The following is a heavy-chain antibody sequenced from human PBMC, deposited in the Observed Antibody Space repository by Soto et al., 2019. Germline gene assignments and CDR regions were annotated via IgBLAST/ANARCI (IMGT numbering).Heavy chain of an antibody. D-gene: IGHD3-10*01. J-gene: IGHJ4*02. CDR2: IYYSGST. V-gene: IGHV4-31*03. CDR3: ARIFYGSGTPFEDY. CDR1: GGSISSGGYY. Sequence: SETLFLTCTVSGGSISSGGYYWSWIRQHPGKGLEWIGYIYYSGSTYYNPSLKSRVTISVDTSKNQFSLKLSSVTAADTAVYYCARIFYGSGTPFEDYWGQGTLVTVSS.